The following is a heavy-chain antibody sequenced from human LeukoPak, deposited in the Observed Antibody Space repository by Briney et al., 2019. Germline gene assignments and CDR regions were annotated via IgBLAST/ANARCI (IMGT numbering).Heavy chain of an antibody. CDR1: GFTFSSYA. D-gene: IGHD5-24*01. CDR3: ARGRWLQARGPSFDY. Sequence: PGGSLRLSCASSGFTFSSYAMHWVRRARGRGLEWVAVISYDGSNKYYADSVKGRFTISRDNSKNTLYLQMNSLRAEDTAVYYCARGRWLQARGPSFDYWGQGTLVTVSS. J-gene: IGHJ4*02. CDR2: ISYDGSNK. V-gene: IGHV3-30-3*01.